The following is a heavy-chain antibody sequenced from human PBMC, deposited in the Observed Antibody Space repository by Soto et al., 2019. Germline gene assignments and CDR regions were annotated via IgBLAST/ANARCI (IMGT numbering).Heavy chain of an antibody. CDR2: INPNSGDT. J-gene: IGHJ4*02. CDR3: ARVKNYYDRSGPFDY. D-gene: IGHD3-22*01. Sequence: ASVKVSCKASGYTFSGFFLHWVRQAPGLGLEWMGWINPNSGDTNYAQKFQGRVTMTRDTSISTAYMDLSRLSSDDTAVYYCARVKNYYDRSGPFDYWGQGXLVTVYS. CDR1: GYTFSGFF. V-gene: IGHV1-2*02.